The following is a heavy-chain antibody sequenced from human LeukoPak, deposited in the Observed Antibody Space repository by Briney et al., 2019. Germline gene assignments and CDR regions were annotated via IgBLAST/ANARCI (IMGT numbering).Heavy chain of an antibody. Sequence: GGSPRLSCAASGFTFDDYAMHWVRQAPGKGLEWVSGISWNSGSIGYADSVKGRFTISRDNAKNSLYLQMNSLRAEDMALYYCAKASGPRYSSGWHHFDYWGQGTLVTVSS. J-gene: IGHJ4*02. CDR3: AKASGPRYSSGWHHFDY. V-gene: IGHV3-9*03. CDR1: GFTFDDYA. CDR2: ISWNSGSI. D-gene: IGHD6-19*01.